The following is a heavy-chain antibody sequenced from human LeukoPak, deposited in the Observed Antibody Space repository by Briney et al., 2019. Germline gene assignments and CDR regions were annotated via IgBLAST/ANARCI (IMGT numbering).Heavy chain of an antibody. CDR3: ARDRYSSPDAFDI. CDR2: IWYDGSNK. J-gene: IGHJ3*02. V-gene: IGHV3-33*01. Sequence: PGGSLRLSCAASGFTFSSYGKHWVRQAPGKGLEWVAVIWYDGSNKYYADSVKGRFTISRDNSKNTLYLQMNSLRAEDTAVYYCARDRYSSPDAFDIWGQGTMVTVSS. CDR1: GFTFSSYG. D-gene: IGHD6-19*01.